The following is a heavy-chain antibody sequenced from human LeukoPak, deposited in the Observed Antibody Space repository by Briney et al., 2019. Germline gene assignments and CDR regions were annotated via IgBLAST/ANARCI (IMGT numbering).Heavy chain of an antibody. Sequence: GSLRLSCAASGFTFSSYSMNWVRQSPGKGLEWIGEITDSGRTNYNPSLKSRVTMSVDVSKSQFSLKVTSMTAADTAVYYCARGMPGYWGQGGLVTVSS. CDR1: GFTFSSYS. CDR3: ARGMPGY. CDR2: ITDSGRT. D-gene: IGHD2-2*01. V-gene: IGHV4-34*01. J-gene: IGHJ4*02.